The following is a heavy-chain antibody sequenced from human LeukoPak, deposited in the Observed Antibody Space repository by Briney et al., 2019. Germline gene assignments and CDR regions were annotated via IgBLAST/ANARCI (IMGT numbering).Heavy chain of an antibody. CDR2: INHRGST. V-gene: IGHV4-34*01. D-gene: IGHD6-6*01. CDR3: ARVPHTTSSIDY. Sequence: PSETLSLTCAVYGGSFTDYYWSGIRQPPGKGLEWIGEINHRGSTNYNSSLKSRVTISVDRSKNQFSLKLSSVTAADTAVYFCARVPHTTSSIDYWGQGAPVTVSS. CDR1: GGSFTDYY. J-gene: IGHJ4*02.